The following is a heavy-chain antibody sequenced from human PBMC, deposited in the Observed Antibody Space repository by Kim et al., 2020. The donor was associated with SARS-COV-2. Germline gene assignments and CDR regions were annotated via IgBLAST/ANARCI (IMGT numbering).Heavy chain of an antibody. J-gene: IGHJ3*02. CDR3: ARHYCSSTSCEGAFDI. CDR1: GGSISSSSYY. V-gene: IGHV4-39*01. CDR2: IYYSGST. Sequence: SETLSLTCTVSGGSISSSSYYWGWIRQPPGKGLEWIGSIYYSGSTYYNPSLKSRVTISVDTSKNQFSLKLSSVTAADTAVYYCARHYCSSTSCEGAFDICGQGTMVTVSS. D-gene: IGHD2-2*01.